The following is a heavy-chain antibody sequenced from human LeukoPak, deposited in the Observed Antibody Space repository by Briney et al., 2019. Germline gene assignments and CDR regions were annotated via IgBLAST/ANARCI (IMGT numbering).Heavy chain of an antibody. J-gene: IGHJ4*02. D-gene: IGHD6-6*01. CDR3: ARDSAYYSTSSFVDY. V-gene: IGHV3-7*01. Sequence: PGGSLRLSCAASGFTFSSYWMTWVRQAPGKGLEWVANIKQDRSEKYYVDSVKGRFTISRDNAKNSLYLQMNSLRAEDTAVYYCARDSAYYSTSSFVDYWGQGTLVTVSS. CDR2: IKQDRSEK. CDR1: GFTFSSYW.